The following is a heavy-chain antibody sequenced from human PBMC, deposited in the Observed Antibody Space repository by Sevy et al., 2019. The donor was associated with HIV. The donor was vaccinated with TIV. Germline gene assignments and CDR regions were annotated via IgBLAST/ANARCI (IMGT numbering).Heavy chain of an antibody. D-gene: IGHD1-7*01. Sequence: GGSLRLSCAASGFTFSTYSMNWVRQAPGKGLEWVSSISGSSTYIYYADSVRGQFTISRDNAKGSLFLQMNSLRAEDTAVYYCARWGLLSGTTDDAFDMWGQGTMVTVSS. CDR3: ARWGLLSGTTDDAFDM. CDR2: ISGSSTYI. CDR1: GFTFSTYS. J-gene: IGHJ3*02. V-gene: IGHV3-21*01.